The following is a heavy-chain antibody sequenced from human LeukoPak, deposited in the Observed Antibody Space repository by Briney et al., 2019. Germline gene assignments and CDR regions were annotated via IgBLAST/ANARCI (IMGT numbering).Heavy chain of an antibody. Sequence: PGGSLRLSCAASGFTFSSYSMNWVRQAPGKGLEWVSSISSSSSYIYYADSVKGRFTISRDNAKNSLYLQMNSLRAEDTAVYYCARDPRTRSRQLGNYWGQGTLVTVSS. V-gene: IGHV3-21*01. CDR3: ARDPRTRSRQLGNY. CDR1: GFTFSSYS. D-gene: IGHD6-13*01. J-gene: IGHJ4*02. CDR2: ISSSSSYI.